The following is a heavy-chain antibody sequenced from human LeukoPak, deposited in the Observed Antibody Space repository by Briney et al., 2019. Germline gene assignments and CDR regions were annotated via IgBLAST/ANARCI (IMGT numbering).Heavy chain of an antibody. CDR3: ARVAMIVAKPYDN. D-gene: IGHD3-22*01. V-gene: IGHV3-7*01. CDR2: IKRDGSEK. Sequence: GGSLRLSCAASGFTFSSYWMSWVRQAPGKGLEWVANIKRDGSEKYYVDSVKGRFTISRDNAKNSLYLQMNSLRAEDTAVYYCARVAMIVAKPYDNWGQGTLVTVSS. J-gene: IGHJ4*02. CDR1: GFTFSSYW.